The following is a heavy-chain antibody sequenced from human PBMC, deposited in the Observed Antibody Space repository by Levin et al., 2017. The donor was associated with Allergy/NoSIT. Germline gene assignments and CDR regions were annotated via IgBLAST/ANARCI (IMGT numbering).Heavy chain of an antibody. CDR2: IYYSGST. CDR3: ARADVVVPAATGNYYYYGMDV. Sequence: SETLSLTCTVSGGSISSGGYYWSWIRQHPGKGLEWIGYIYYSGSTYYNPSLKSRVTISVDTSKNQFSLKLSSVTAADTAVYYCARADVVVPAATGNYYYYGMDVWGQGTTVTVSS. J-gene: IGHJ6*02. CDR1: GGSISSGGYY. D-gene: IGHD2-2*01. V-gene: IGHV4-31*03.